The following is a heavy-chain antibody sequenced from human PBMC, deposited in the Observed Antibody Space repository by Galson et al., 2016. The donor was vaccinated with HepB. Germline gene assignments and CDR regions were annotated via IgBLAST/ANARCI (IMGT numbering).Heavy chain of an antibody. CDR2: INPSGGSA. CDR3: ARDGGELLVAATSDYYYYGLDV. Sequence: SVKVSCKASGHTFTSYYMHWFRQAPGKGLEWMGIINPSGGSATYAQRFQGRVTLTRDTSTSTVYMELSSLRSDDTAVYYCARDGGELLVAATSDYYYYGLDVWGQGTTVAVSS. J-gene: IGHJ6*02. CDR1: GHTFTSYY. V-gene: IGHV1-46*01. D-gene: IGHD2-15*01.